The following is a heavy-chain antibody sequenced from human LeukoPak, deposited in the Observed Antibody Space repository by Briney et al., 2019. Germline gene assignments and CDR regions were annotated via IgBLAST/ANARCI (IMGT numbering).Heavy chain of an antibody. CDR3: ARDYGLYYYYMDV. CDR2: IYYSGST. D-gene: IGHD3-10*01. V-gene: IGHV4-38-2*02. Sequence: SETLSLTCTVSGYSISSGYYWGWIRQPPGKGLEWIGSIYYSGSTYYNPSLKSRVTISVDTSKNQFSLKLSSVTAADTAVYYCARDYGLYYYYMDVWGKGTTVTVSS. J-gene: IGHJ6*03. CDR1: GYSISSGYY.